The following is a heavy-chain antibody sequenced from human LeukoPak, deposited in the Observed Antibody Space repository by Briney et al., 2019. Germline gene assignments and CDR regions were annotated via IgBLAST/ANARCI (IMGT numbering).Heavy chain of an antibody. V-gene: IGHV3-53*01. CDR3: ARASYYYDSSGMGVDY. Sequence: GGSLRLSCAASGFSVSSNYMSWVRQAPGKGLEWVSVLYSGGNTHYADSVNGRFTISRDNSKNTLYLQMNSLRAEDTAVYYCARASYYYDSSGMGVDYWGQGTLVTVSS. CDR1: GFSVSSNY. D-gene: IGHD3-22*01. J-gene: IGHJ4*02. CDR2: LYSGGNT.